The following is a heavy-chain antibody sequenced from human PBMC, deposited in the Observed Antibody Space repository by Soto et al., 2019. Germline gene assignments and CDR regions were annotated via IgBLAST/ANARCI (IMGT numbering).Heavy chain of an antibody. V-gene: IGHV1-18*01. D-gene: IGHD2-15*01. J-gene: IGHJ4*02. CDR1: GYTFTSYG. CDR3: ARARAIAGYCSGGSCYSGLSRDY. Sequence: ASVKVSCKASGYTFTSYGISWVRQAPGQGLEWMGWISAYNGNTNYAQKLQGRVTMTTDTSTSTAYMELRSLRSDDTAVYYCARARAIAGYCSGGSCYSGLSRDYWGQGTLVTVSS. CDR2: ISAYNGNT.